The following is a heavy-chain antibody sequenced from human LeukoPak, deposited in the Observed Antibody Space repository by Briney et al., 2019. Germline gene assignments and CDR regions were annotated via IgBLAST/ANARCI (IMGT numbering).Heavy chain of an antibody. J-gene: IGHJ6*04. V-gene: IGHV4-4*02. CDR3: ARIDITMVRGAAKAGMDV. D-gene: IGHD3-10*01. CDR2: IYHSGST. CDR1: GGSISSSNW. Sequence: SGTLSLTCAVSGGSISSSNWWSWVRQPPGKGLEWIGEIYHSGSTNYNPSLKSRVTISVDKSKNQFSLKLSSVTAADTAVYYCARIDITMVRGAAKAGMDVWGKGTSVTVSS.